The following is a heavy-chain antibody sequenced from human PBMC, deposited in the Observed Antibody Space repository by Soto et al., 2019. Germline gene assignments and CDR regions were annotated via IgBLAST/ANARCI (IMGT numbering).Heavy chain of an antibody. CDR3: AGAYCSGTTCYGLCGMDV. CDR1: GFTFSTYW. V-gene: IGHV3-23*04. D-gene: IGHD2-2*01. J-gene: IGHJ6*02. CDR2: MSGSGGGT. Sequence: EVQLVESGGTLVQPGGSLRLSCAASGFTFSTYWMNWVRQAPGKGLMWVSSMSGSGGGTYYADSVKGRFTISRDNSKNTLFLQMNSLRAEDTALYYCAGAYCSGTTCYGLCGMDVWGQGTTVTVSS.